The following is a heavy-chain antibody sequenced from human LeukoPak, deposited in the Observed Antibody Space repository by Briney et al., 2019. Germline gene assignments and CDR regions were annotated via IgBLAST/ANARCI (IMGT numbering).Heavy chain of an antibody. V-gene: IGHV4-59*01. D-gene: IGHD2-21*02. CDR2: IYYSGST. CDR3: ARAYCGGDCYPRANWFDP. CDR1: GGSISSYY. J-gene: IGHJ5*02. Sequence: SETLSLTCTVSGGSISSYYWSWIRQPPGKGLEWIGYIYYSGSTNYNPSLKSRVTISVDTSKHQFSLKLSSVTAADTAVYYCARAYCGGDCYPRANWFDPWGQGTLVTVSS.